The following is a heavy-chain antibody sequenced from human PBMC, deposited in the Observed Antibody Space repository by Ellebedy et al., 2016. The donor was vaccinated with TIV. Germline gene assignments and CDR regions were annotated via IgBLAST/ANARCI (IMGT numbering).Heavy chain of an antibody. D-gene: IGHD3-10*02. CDR2: IYTDDST. Sequence: GGSLRLSCAASKFTVSYNYMNWVRQAPGKGPEWDSGIYTDDSTYYADSVKGRFSISRDNSKNTLYLQMNSLRTEDTAVYYCARASFYDVDLSGWYFDLWGRGTLVTVSS. J-gene: IGHJ2*01. V-gene: IGHV3-66*01. CDR3: ARASFYDVDLSGWYFDL. CDR1: KFTVSYNY.